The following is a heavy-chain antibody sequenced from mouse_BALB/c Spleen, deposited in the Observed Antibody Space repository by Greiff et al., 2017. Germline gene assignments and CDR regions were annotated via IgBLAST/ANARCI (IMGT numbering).Heavy chain of an antibody. J-gene: IGHJ2*01. Sequence: VQLQQSGAELVKPGASVKLSCTASGFNIKDTYMHWVKQRPEQGLEWIGRIDPANGNTKYDPKFQGKATITADTSSNTAYLQLSSLTSEDTAVYYCARMYYGNYGGVFDYWGQGTTLTVSS. CDR2: IDPANGNT. CDR3: ARMYYGNYGGVFDY. D-gene: IGHD2-1*01. V-gene: IGHV14-3*02. CDR1: GFNIKDTY.